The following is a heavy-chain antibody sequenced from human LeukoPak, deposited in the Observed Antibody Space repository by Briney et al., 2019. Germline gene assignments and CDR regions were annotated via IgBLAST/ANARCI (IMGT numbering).Heavy chain of an antibody. CDR1: GFTFTSSA. Sequence: ASVKVSCKASGFTFTSSAVRWVRQARGQRLEWIGWIVVGSGNTNYAQKFQERVTITRDMSTSTAYMELSSLRSEDTAVYYCAAGEPTTVTTSFDYWGQGTLVTVSS. V-gene: IGHV1-58*01. CDR2: IVVGSGNT. CDR3: AAGEPTTVTTSFDY. J-gene: IGHJ4*02. D-gene: IGHD4-17*01.